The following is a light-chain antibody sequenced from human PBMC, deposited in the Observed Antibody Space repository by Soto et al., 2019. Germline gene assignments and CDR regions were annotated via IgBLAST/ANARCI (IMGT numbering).Light chain of an antibody. CDR3: QQYNNWIT. V-gene: IGKV3-15*01. CDR1: QSISSN. CDR2: AAS. Sequence: EIVMTQSPATLSVSPGERATLSCRASQSISSNLAWYQQKPGQAPRLLIYAASTRATAIPARFSGSGSGTDFTLTISSLQSEDFAVYYCQQYNNWITFGQGTRLEIK. J-gene: IGKJ5*01.